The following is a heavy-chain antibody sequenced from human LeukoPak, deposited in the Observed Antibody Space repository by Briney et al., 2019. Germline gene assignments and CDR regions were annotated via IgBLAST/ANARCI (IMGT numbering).Heavy chain of an antibody. CDR1: GFTFSSYW. Sequence: GSLRLSCAASGFTFSSYWMHWVRQAPGKGLEWVSAISGSGGSTYYADSVKGRFTISRDNSKNTLYLQMNSLRAEDTAVYYCAKEAGVVVIVGTTGYFDYWGQGTLVTVSS. CDR2: ISGSGGST. J-gene: IGHJ4*02. V-gene: IGHV3-23*01. CDR3: AKEAGVVVIVGTTGYFDY. D-gene: IGHD3-22*01.